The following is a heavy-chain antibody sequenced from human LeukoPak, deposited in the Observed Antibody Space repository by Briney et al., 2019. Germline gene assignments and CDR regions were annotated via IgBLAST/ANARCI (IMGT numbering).Heavy chain of an antibody. D-gene: IGHD3-22*01. J-gene: IGHJ6*02. CDR3: ARDLVPYYYDSSFGEVYGMDV. Sequence: GGSLRLSCAASGFTFSSNYMSWVRQAPGKGLEWVSVIYSGGSTYYADSVKGRFTISRDNSKNTLYLQMNSLRAEDTAVYYCARDLVPYYYDSSFGEVYGMDVWGQGTTVTVSS. V-gene: IGHV3-66*01. CDR1: GFTFSSNY. CDR2: IYSGGST.